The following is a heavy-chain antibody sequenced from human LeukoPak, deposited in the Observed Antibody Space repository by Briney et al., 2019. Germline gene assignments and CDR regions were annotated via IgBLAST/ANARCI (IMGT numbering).Heavy chain of an antibody. Sequence: VASVKVSCKASGYTFTSYGISWVRQAPGQGLEWMGWISTYNDNTNYAQKLQGRVTMTTDTSTGTAYMELRSLRSDDTAVYYCARDYPKDYFDSSGYLDYWGQGTLVTVSS. CDR2: ISTYNDNT. CDR3: ARDYPKDYFDSSGYLDY. CDR1: GYTFTSYG. V-gene: IGHV1-18*01. J-gene: IGHJ4*02. D-gene: IGHD3-22*01.